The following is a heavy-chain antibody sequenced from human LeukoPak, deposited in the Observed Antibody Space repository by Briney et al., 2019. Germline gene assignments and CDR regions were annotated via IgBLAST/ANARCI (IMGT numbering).Heavy chain of an antibody. CDR2: LNGGST. Sequence: GGSQRLSCAASGITFSSYATTWVRQAPGKGLEWVSILNGGSTYYADSVKGRFTISRDNSKNTLFLQMNSLRGEDTAVYYCATYSIGASCYSGMDVWGQGTTVTVYS. V-gene: IGHV3-23*01. CDR1: GITFSSYA. D-gene: IGHD2-15*01. J-gene: IGHJ6*02. CDR3: ATYSIGASCYSGMDV.